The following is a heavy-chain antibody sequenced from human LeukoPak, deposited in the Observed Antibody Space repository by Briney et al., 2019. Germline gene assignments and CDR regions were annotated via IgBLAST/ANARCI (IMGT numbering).Heavy chain of an antibody. CDR3: ARATYYYYYMDV. V-gene: IGHV4-30-4*07. J-gene: IGHJ6*03. CDR2: IYYSGST. Sequence: SETLSLTCAVSGGSISSGGYSWSWIRQPPGKGLEWIGYIYYSGSTYYNPSLKSRVTISVDTSKNQFSLKLSSVTAADTAVYYCARATYYYYYMDVWGKGTTVTVSS. CDR1: GGSISSGGYS. D-gene: IGHD2-21*01.